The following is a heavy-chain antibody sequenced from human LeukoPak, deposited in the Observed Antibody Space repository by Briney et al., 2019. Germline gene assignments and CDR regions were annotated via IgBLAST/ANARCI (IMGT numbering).Heavy chain of an antibody. CDR3: ARAIAARREDY. Sequence: ASVKVSCKASGYTFTGYYMHWVRQAPGQGLEWMGWMNPNSGNTGYAQKFQGRVTMTRDTSISTTYMELSRLRSDDTAVYYCARAIAARREDYWGQGTLVTVSS. J-gene: IGHJ4*02. V-gene: IGHV1-2*02. D-gene: IGHD6-6*01. CDR2: MNPNSGNT. CDR1: GYTFTGYY.